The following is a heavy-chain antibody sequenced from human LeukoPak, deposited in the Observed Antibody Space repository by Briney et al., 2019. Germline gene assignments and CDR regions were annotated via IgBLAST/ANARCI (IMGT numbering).Heavy chain of an antibody. Sequence: GGSLRLSCAASGFTFSDYYMSWIRQAPGKGLEGASYISSSGSTIYYADSVKGRFTISRDNAKNSLYLQMNSLRAEDTAVYYCARWGGPWELFILHYMDVWGKGTTVTVSS. D-gene: IGHD1-26*01. CDR3: ARWGGPWELFILHYMDV. J-gene: IGHJ6*03. CDR1: GFTFSDYY. CDR2: ISSSGSTI. V-gene: IGHV3-11*04.